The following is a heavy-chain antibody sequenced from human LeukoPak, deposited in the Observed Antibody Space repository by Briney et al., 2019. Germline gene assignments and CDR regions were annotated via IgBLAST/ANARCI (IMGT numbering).Heavy chain of an antibody. CDR2: MNPNSGNT. D-gene: IGHD3-3*01. V-gene: IGHV1-8*02. CDR1: GYTFTGYY. CDR3: ARGRYDFWSGYSIYYYYYGMDV. J-gene: IGHJ6*02. Sequence: GASVKVSCKASGYTFTGYYIHWVRQATGQGLEWMGWMNPNSGNTGYAQKFQGRVTMTRNTSISTAYMELSSLRSEDTAVCYCARGRYDFWSGYSIYYYYYGMDVWGQGTTVTVSS.